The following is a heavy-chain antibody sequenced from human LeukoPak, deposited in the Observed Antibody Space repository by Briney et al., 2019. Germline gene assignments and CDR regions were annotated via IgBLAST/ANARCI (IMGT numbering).Heavy chain of an antibody. V-gene: IGHV1-69*13. D-gene: IGHD5-18*01. Sequence: ASVKVSCKAPGGSFGRYAISWVRQAPGQGLEWMGGIVPILGTANYAQKFQGRVMITADDSTGTAYMELTSLRSADTAVYYCARSQGYSYGSSYWGQGTLVTVSS. J-gene: IGHJ4*02. CDR2: IVPILGTA. CDR3: ARSQGYSYGSSY. CDR1: GGSFGRYA.